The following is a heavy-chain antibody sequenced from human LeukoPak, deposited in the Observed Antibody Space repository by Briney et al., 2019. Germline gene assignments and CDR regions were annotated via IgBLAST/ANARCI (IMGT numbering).Heavy chain of an antibody. CDR2: IWYNGKNK. D-gene: IGHD6-19*01. Sequence: PGRSLRLSCAASGFTFSTYAMHWVRQAPGKALEWVAMIWYNGKNKHYADSVKGRFTISRDNSKNTLDLQMNSLRADDTAVYYCVRDPSNSGWAFDYWGQGTLVTVSS. V-gene: IGHV3-33*01. CDR3: VRDPSNSGWAFDY. CDR1: GFTFSTYA. J-gene: IGHJ4*02.